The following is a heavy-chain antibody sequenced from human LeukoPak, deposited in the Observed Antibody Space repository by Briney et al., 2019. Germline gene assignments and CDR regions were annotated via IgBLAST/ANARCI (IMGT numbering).Heavy chain of an antibody. Sequence: ASVKVSCKASGYTFTGYYMHWVLQAPGQGLEWMGWINPNSGGTNYAQKFQGRVTMTRDTSISTAYMELSRLRSDGTAVYYCARDPSYSSGWYRAIGNWGQGTLVTVSS. D-gene: IGHD6-19*01. CDR2: INPNSGGT. CDR1: GYTFTGYY. J-gene: IGHJ4*02. CDR3: ARDPSYSSGWYRAIGN. V-gene: IGHV1-2*02.